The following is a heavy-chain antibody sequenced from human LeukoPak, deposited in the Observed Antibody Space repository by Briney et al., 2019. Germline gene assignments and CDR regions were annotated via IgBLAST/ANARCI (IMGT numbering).Heavy chain of an antibody. J-gene: IGHJ4*02. CDR2: IYTSGST. CDR3: ARDNWTYCFDY. CDR1: GGSISSGSYY. V-gene: IGHV4-61*02. Sequence: PSQTLSLTCTVSGGSISSGSYYWSWIRQPAGKGLEWIGRIYTSGSTNYNPSLKSRVTISVDTSKNQFSLKLSSVTAADTAVYYCARDNWTYCFDYWGQGTLVTVSS. D-gene: IGHD1-20*01.